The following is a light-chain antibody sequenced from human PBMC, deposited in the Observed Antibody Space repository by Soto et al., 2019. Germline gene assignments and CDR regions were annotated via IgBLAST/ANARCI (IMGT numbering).Light chain of an antibody. CDR2: WAS. CDR3: QQYFSSPPYT. Sequence: DIVLTQSPDSLTVSVGERATINCKSSQNLLFSSNNKNYLAWYQQKPGQPPKLLIYWASTRESGVPDRFSGRGSRTYFTLTITSLQAEDVAVYYCQQYFSSPPYTFGQGTKLEIK. V-gene: IGKV4-1*01. CDR1: QNLLFSSNNKNY. J-gene: IGKJ2*01.